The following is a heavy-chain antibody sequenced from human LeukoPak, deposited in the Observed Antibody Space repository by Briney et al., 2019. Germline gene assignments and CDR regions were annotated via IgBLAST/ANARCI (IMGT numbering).Heavy chain of an antibody. J-gene: IGHJ4*02. CDR2: ISSSGSTI. Sequence: GGSLRLSCAASGFTFSDYYMSWIGQAPGKGLEWVSYISSSGSTIYYADSVKGRFAISRDNAKNSLYLQMNSLRAEDTAVYYCARDPTIFGVVTEYYFDYWGQGTLVTVSP. CDR1: GFTFSDYY. V-gene: IGHV3-11*04. D-gene: IGHD3-3*01. CDR3: ARDPTIFGVVTEYYFDY.